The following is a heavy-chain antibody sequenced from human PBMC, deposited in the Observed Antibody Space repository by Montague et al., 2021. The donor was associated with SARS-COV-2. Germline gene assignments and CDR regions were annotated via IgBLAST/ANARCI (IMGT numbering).Heavy chain of an antibody. Sequence: SETLSLTCAVYGGSFSGYYWSWIRQPPGKGLEWIGEINHSRSTNYNPSLKSRVTISVDTSKNQFSLKLSSVTAADTAVYYCARGRYYGSGTSLGMDVWGQGTTVTVSS. CDR1: GGSFSGYY. CDR3: ARGRYYGSGTSLGMDV. CDR2: INHSRST. V-gene: IGHV4-34*01. J-gene: IGHJ6*02. D-gene: IGHD3-10*01.